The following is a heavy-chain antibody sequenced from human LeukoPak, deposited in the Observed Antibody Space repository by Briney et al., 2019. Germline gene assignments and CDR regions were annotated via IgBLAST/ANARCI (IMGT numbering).Heavy chain of an antibody. CDR3: VRHFSQVY. J-gene: IGHJ4*02. CDR1: GFTFSSYG. V-gene: IGHV3-30*03. D-gene: IGHD3-3*02. CDR2: ISYDGSNK. Sequence: PGGSLRLSCAASGFTFSSYGMHWVRQAPGKGLEWVAVISYDGSNKYYADSVKGRFTISRDNSKNTLYLQMNSLRAEDTAVYYCVRHFSQVYWGQGTLVTVSS.